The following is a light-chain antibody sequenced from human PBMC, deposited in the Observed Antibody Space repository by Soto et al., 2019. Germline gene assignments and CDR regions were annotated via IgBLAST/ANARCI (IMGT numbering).Light chain of an antibody. Sequence: IQMTQSPSSVSASVGDRVTITCRASQGISSYLAWYQQKPGKAPELLIYAASTLQSGVPSRFSGSGSGTDFTLTISCLQSEDFATYYCQQYYSYPSGTFGQGTKVDIK. CDR2: AAS. CDR3: QQYYSYPSGT. V-gene: IGKV1-8*01. J-gene: IGKJ1*01. CDR1: QGISSY.